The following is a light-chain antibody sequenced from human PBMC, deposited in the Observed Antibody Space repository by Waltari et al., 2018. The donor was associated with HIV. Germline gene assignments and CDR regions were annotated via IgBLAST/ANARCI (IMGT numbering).Light chain of an antibody. CDR3: QQSYSTPYT. V-gene: IGKV1-39*01. Sequence: DIQMTQSPSSLSASVGDRVTITCRASQSISSSLNWYQQKPGKAPKLLIYAASSLQSGVPSRFSGSGSGTDVTLSISSLQPEDFATYDCQQSYSTPYTFAQGTKLEIK. CDR2: AAS. CDR1: QSISSS. J-gene: IGKJ2*01.